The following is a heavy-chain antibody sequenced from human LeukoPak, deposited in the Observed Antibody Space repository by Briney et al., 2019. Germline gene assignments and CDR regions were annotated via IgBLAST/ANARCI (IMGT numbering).Heavy chain of an antibody. CDR3: ARAIGGFDY. D-gene: IGHD3-3*01. V-gene: IGHV1-69*04. Sequence: SVKVSCKASGGTFSSYAISWVRQAPGQGLEWMGRIIPILGIANYAQKFLGRVTITADKSTSTAYMELSSLRSEDTAVYYCARAIGGFDYWGQGTLVTVSS. CDR1: GGTFSSYA. CDR2: IIPILGIA. J-gene: IGHJ4*02.